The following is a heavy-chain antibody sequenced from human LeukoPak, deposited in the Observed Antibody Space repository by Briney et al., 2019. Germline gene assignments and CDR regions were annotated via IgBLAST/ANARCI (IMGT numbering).Heavy chain of an antibody. CDR3: TSRKNIMVVVLGTDVAVDV. V-gene: IGHV1-69*16. CDR2: NNPTSGTV. J-gene: IGHJ3*01. D-gene: IGHD3-22*01. CDR1: GDTFMRYT. Sequence: GASVKVSCKASGDTFMRYTISWVGQPPGQGREWMGGNNPTSGTVRYEQKVQGGVYIPTDDSTTKAYMEVGSLRSDDTANYYGTSRKNIMVVVLGTDVAVDVWGQGTKVTVSS.